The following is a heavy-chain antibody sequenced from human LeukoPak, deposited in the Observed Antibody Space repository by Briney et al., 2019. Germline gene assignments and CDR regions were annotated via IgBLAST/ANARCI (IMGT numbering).Heavy chain of an antibody. J-gene: IGHJ4*02. Sequence: GGSLRLSCAASGFTFSSYSMNWVRQAPGKGLEWVSSISSSSSYIYYADSVKGRFTISRDNAKNSLYLQMNSLRAEDTAVYYCARVRGSNIFDYWGRGTLVTVSS. D-gene: IGHD2/OR15-2a*01. V-gene: IGHV3-21*01. CDR3: ARVRGSNIFDY. CDR1: GFTFSSYS. CDR2: ISSSSSYI.